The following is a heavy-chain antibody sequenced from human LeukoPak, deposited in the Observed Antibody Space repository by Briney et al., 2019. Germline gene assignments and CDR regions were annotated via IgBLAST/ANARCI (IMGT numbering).Heavy chain of an antibody. CDR2: IYSDGRSA. V-gene: IGHV3-74*01. D-gene: IGHD2/OR15-2a*01. CDR3: TRVSTTDDY. J-gene: IGHJ4*02. Sequence: GGSLRLSCAASGFAFSRYWMHWVRQAPGKGLVWVSRIYSDGRSAVYADSVKGRFTISRDNAKNTLYLQMDSLRAEDTAVYYCTRVSTTDDYWGQGTLVTVSS. CDR1: GFAFSRYW.